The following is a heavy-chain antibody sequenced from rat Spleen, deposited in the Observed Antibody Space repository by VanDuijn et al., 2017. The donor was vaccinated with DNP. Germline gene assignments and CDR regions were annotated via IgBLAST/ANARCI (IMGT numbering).Heavy chain of an antibody. D-gene: IGHD1-7*01. J-gene: IGHJ4*01. CDR1: GFSLTSYH. CDR3: TRESWGYVMDA. V-gene: IGHV2S75*01. Sequence: QVQLKESGPGLVQPSQTLSLTCTVSGFSLTSYHVSWVRQSPGKGLEWLGIIWGHGNTDYNSALKSRLSINRDTSKSQVFLKMNSLQTDDTAIYYCTRESWGYVMDAWGQGASVTVSS. CDR2: IWGHGNT.